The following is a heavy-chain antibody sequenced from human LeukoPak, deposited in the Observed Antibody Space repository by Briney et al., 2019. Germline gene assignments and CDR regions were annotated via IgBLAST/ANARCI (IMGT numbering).Heavy chain of an antibody. V-gene: IGHV1-18*01. J-gene: IGHJ3*02. CDR3: ARNAYYYFGSGSPIHAFDI. CDR2: ISAYNGNT. D-gene: IGHD3-10*01. CDR1: GYTFTSYS. Sequence: GASVKVSCKASGYTFTSYSISWVRQAPGQGLEWMGWISAYNGNTNYAQKVQGRVTMTTDTSTSTAYMEVRSLRSDDAAVYYCARNAYYYFGSGSPIHAFDIWGQGTMVTVSS.